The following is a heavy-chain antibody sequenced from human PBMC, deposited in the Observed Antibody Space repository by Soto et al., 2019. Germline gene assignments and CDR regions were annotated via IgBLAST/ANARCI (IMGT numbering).Heavy chain of an antibody. V-gene: IGHV3-9*01. CDR2: ISWNSGSI. CDR3: AAGLEDCSGGSCYPRHVLY. CDR1: GFTFDDYA. J-gene: IGHJ4*02. D-gene: IGHD2-15*01. Sequence: GGSLRLSCAASGFTFDDYAMHWVRQAPGKGLEWVSGISWNSGSIGYADSVKGRFTISRDNAKNSLYLQMNSLRAEDTALYYCAAGLEDCSGGSCYPRHVLYWGQGTLVTVSS.